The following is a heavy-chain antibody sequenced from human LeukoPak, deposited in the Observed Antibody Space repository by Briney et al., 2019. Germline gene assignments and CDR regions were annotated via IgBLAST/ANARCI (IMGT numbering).Heavy chain of an antibody. CDR3: VRAGYCSGGTCYFDY. V-gene: IGHV3-74*01. CDR2: INTDGSST. CDR1: GFTFGTYW. Sequence: GGSLRLSCAASGFTFGTYWMHWVRQAPGKGLVWVSRINTDGSSTSDADSVRGRVTISRDNAKNTLYLQMNSLSAEDTAVYYCVRAGYCSGGTCYFDYWGQGTQVIVSS. J-gene: IGHJ4*02. D-gene: IGHD2-15*01.